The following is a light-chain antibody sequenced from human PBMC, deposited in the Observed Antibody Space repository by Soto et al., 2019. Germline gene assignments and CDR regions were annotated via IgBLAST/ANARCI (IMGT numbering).Light chain of an antibody. CDR2: AAS. Sequence: DIQMTQSPSTLPASVGDRVTITCRANQSISTWLAWYQQKPGKAPKLLIYAASSLQSGVPSRFSGSGSGTEFTLTINSLQPEDFATYYCQQSYSIPWTFGQGTKVDI. J-gene: IGKJ1*01. CDR3: QQSYSIPWT. V-gene: IGKV1-39*01. CDR1: QSISTW.